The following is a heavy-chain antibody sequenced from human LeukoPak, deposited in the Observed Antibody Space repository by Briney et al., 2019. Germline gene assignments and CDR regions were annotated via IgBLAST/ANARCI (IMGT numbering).Heavy chain of an antibody. V-gene: IGHV1-69*04. CDR1: GGTFSSYA. CDR2: IIPILGIA. CDR3: ARPLYYYGLGSYPFDP. Sequence: SVKVSCKASGGTFSSYAISWLRQAPGQGLEWMGRIIPILGIANYAQKFQGRVTITADKSTSTAYMELSSLRSEDTAVYYCARPLYYYGLGSYPFDPWGQGTLVTVSS. D-gene: IGHD3-10*01. J-gene: IGHJ5*02.